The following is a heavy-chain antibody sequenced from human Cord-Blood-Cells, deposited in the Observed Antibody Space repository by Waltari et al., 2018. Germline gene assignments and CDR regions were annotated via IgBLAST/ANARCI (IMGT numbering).Heavy chain of an antibody. CDR1: GGSISSSSYY. Sequence: QLQLQESGPGLVKPSETLSLTCTVSGGSISSSSYYWGWIRQPPGNVLQWIGDIYYCGGTSYNLSSKGRVTIAVDTSKNQFSLKLSSVTAADTAVYYCARTPRWGNYLDYWGQGTLVTVSS. D-gene: IGHD7-27*01. CDR2: IYYCGGT. CDR3: ARTPRWGNYLDY. V-gene: IGHV4-39*01. J-gene: IGHJ4*02.